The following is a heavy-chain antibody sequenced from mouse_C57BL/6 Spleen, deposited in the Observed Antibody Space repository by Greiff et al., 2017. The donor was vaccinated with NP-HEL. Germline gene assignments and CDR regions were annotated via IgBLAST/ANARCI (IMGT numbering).Heavy chain of an antibody. D-gene: IGHD2-4*01. CDR3: ARWDYHYAMDY. V-gene: IGHV1-85*01. CDR2: IYPRVGST. Sequence: VQLQQSGPELVKPGASVKLSCKASGYTFTSYDINWVKQRPGQGLEWIGWIYPRVGSTNYHEKFKGKSTLTVDTTSSTAYMELHNLTSEDTEVYFSARWDYHYAMDYWGKGTSVTVSS. CDR1: GYTFTSYD. J-gene: IGHJ4*01.